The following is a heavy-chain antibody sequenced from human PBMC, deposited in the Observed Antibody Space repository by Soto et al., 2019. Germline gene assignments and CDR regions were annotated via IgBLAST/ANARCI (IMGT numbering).Heavy chain of an antibody. J-gene: IGHJ3*02. V-gene: IGHV3-23*01. CDR3: AKDSAYYYHSPQDAFAI. CDR2: ISGSGGST. Sequence: GGSLRLSCAASGFTFSSYSMSSVRQAPGKGLEWVSAISGSGGSTYYADSVKGRFTISRDNSKNTLYLQMNSLRAEDTAVYYCAKDSAYYYHSPQDAFAIWGQGTMVTVSS. D-gene: IGHD3-22*01. CDR1: GFTFSSYS.